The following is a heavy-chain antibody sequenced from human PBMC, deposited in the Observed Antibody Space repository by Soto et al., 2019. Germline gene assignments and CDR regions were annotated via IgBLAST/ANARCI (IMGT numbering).Heavy chain of an antibody. CDR2: ISYSGTT. CDR1: GGSISSNTNY. J-gene: IGHJ5*02. CDR3: ARGRGYSYGLDP. Sequence: PSETLSLTCTVSGGSISSNTNYWSWIRQPPGEGLEWIGFISYSGTTSYSPSLKSRVAISLDTSKNQFSLSLSSVTATDTAVYYCARGRGYSYGLDPWGQGTLVTVSS. V-gene: IGHV4-30-4*01. D-gene: IGHD5-18*01.